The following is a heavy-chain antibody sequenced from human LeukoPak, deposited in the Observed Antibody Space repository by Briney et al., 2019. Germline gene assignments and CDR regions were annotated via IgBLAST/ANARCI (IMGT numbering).Heavy chain of an antibody. J-gene: IGHJ6*02. D-gene: IGHD5-18*01. Sequence: SETLSLTCTVSGGSISSSSYYWGWIRQPPGKGLEWIGSIYYSGSTYYNPSLKSRVTISVDTSKNQFSLKLSSVTAADTAVYYCARTRGYSYGHWYYGMDVWGQGTTVTVSS. CDR3: ARTRGYSYGHWYYGMDV. V-gene: IGHV4-39*07. CDR2: IYYSGST. CDR1: GGSISSSSYY.